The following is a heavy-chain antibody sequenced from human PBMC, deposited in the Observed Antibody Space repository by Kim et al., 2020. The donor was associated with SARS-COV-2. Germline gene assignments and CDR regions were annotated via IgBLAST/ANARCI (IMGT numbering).Heavy chain of an antibody. J-gene: IGHJ4*02. V-gene: IGHV3-23*01. CDR1: GFTLSAYA. CDR3: AKYRAGAWTFDY. D-gene: IGHD1-1*01. Sequence: GGSLRLSCAASGFTLSAYAMSWVCQAPGKGLEWVSGISGSGGSTDYADSVKGRFTISRDNSRNTLYLQMNSLRAEDTAVYYCAKYRAGAWTFDYWGQGTLVTVSS. CDR2: ISGSGGST.